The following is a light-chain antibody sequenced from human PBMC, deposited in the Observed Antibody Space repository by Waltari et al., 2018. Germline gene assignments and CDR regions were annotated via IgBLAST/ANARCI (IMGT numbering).Light chain of an antibody. CDR2: LGS. Sequence: IVMTQSPPSLPGTPGEPHSLPCQSSQSLLHSNGYNYFDWYLQKPGQSPQLLIYLGSNRASGVPDRFSGSGSGTDFTLKISRVEAEDVGVYYCMQALQTPITFGQGTRLEIK. J-gene: IGKJ5*01. CDR1: QSLLHSNGYNY. CDR3: MQALQTPIT. V-gene: IGKV2-28*01.